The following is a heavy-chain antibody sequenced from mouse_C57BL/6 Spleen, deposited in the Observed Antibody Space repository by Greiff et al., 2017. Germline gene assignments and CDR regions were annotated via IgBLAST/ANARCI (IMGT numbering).Heavy chain of an antibody. Sequence: QVQLKHSGAELARPGASVKLSCKASGYTFTSYGISWVKQRTGQGLEWIGEIYPRSGNTYYNEKFKGKATLTADKSSSTAYMELRSLTSEDSAVYFCARWRYDYDEEAWFAYWGQGTLVTVSA. CDR1: GYTFTSYG. J-gene: IGHJ3*01. CDR3: ARWRYDYDEEAWFAY. D-gene: IGHD2-4*01. CDR2: IYPRSGNT. V-gene: IGHV1-81*01.